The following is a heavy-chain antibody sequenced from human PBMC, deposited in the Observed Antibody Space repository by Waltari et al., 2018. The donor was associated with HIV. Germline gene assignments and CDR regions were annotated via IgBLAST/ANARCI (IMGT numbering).Heavy chain of an antibody. Sequence: EVQLVESGGGLVQPGGSLRLSCAASGFTFSSYWMSWVRQAPGKGLEWVANIKQDGSEKYYVDSVKGRFTISRDNAKNSLYLQMNSLRAEDTAVYYCARASYQQRHYGMDVWGQGTTVTVSS. CDR2: IKQDGSEK. CDR3: ARASYQQRHYGMDV. V-gene: IGHV3-7*03. CDR1: GFTFSSYW. D-gene: IGHD6-13*01. J-gene: IGHJ6*02.